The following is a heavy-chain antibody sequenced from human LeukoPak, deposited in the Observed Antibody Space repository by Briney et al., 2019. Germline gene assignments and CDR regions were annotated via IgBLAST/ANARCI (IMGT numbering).Heavy chain of an antibody. CDR2: MNPNSGNT. CDR3: ARVGGSWYSSSSDWKHDWFDP. D-gene: IGHD6-13*01. Sequence: ASVKASCKASGYTFTSYDINWVRQATGQGLEWMGWMNPNSGNTGYAQKFQGRVTMTRNTSISTAYMELNSLRSEDTAVYYCARVGGSWYSSSSDWKHDWFDPWGQGTLVTVSS. CDR1: GYTFTSYD. J-gene: IGHJ5*02. V-gene: IGHV1-8*01.